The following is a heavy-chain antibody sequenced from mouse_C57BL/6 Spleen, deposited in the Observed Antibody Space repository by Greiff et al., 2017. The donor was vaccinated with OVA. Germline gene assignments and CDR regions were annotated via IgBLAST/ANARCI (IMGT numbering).Heavy chain of an antibody. CDR2: IYPGDGDT. CDR3: AREGDYYYGSSYFDY. CDR1: GYAFSSSW. V-gene: IGHV1-82*01. D-gene: IGHD1-1*01. J-gene: IGHJ2*01. Sequence: VQLQQSGPELVKPGASVMISCKASGYAFSSSWMNWVKQRPGKGLEWIGRIYPGDGDTNYNGKFKGKATLTADKSSSTAYMQLSSLTSEDSAVYFCAREGDYYYGSSYFDYWGQGTTLTVSS.